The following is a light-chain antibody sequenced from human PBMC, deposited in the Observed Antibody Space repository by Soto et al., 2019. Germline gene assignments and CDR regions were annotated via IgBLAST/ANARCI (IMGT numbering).Light chain of an antibody. CDR1: RDDIGAYDY. J-gene: IGLJ3*02. V-gene: IGLV2-14*01. CDR3: NSYTTDMTQV. CDR2: EVT. Sequence: QSVLTQPASVSGSPGQSITISCAGTRDDIGAYDYVSWYQQHPGNAPKLLVYEVTNRPSGVSDRFSGSKSGNTASLTISGLQAEDEADYYCNSYTTDMTQVFGGGTKLTVL.